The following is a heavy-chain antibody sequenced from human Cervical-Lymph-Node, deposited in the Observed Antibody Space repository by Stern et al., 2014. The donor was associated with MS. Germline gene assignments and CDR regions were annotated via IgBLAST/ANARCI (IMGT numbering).Heavy chain of an antibody. CDR2: IIPFFGTT. J-gene: IGHJ4*02. CDR3: ATEAISTSAADFDY. CDR1: GGTFTNYA. D-gene: IGHD6-13*01. Sequence: VQLLQSGAEVKKPGSSVEVSCKTPGGTFTNYAINWVRQAPGQGLEWVGGIIPFFGTTNYAQTLQGRVTLTADESASTVYMELSSLKSEDTALYYCATEAISTSAADFDYWGQGTLVTVSS. V-gene: IGHV1-69*01.